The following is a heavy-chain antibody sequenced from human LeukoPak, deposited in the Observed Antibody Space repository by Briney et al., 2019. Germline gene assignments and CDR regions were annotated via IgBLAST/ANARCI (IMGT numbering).Heavy chain of an antibody. CDR1: GGSFSGYY. J-gene: IGHJ5*02. D-gene: IGHD1-7*01. V-gene: IGHV4-34*01. CDR2: INHSGST. CDR3: ARGRSRNYLYNWFDP. Sequence: SETLSLTCAVYGGSFSGYYWSWLRQPPGKGLEWIGEINHSGSTNYNPSLKSRVTISVDTSKNQFSLKLSSVTAADTAVYYCARGRSRNYLYNWFDPWGQGTLVTVSS.